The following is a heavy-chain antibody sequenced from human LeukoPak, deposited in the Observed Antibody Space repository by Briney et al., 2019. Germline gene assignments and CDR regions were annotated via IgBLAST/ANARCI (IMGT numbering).Heavy chain of an antibody. CDR2: IYTSGST. V-gene: IGHV4-61*02. J-gene: IGHJ5*02. D-gene: IGHD4-11*01. Sequence: SQTLSLTCTVSGGSISSGSYYWSWIRQPAGKGLEWIGRIYTSGSTNYNPSLKSRVTISVDTSKNQFSLKLSSVTAADTAVYYCARYDFYSNYPHNWFDPWGQGTLDTVSS. CDR3: ARYDFYSNYPHNWFDP. CDR1: GGSISSGSYY.